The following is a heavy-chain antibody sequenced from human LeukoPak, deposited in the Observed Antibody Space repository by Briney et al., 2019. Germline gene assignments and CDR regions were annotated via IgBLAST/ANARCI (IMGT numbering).Heavy chain of an antibody. CDR3: ARVRIKGDFWSGYSDAFDI. V-gene: IGHV1-46*01. Sequence: ASVKVSCKASGYTFTSYYMHWVRQAPGQGLEWMGIINPSGGSTSYAQKFQGRVTMTRDMSTSTDYMELSSLRSEDTAIYYCARVRIKGDFWSGYSDAFDIWGQGTMVTVSS. CDR1: GYTFTSYY. D-gene: IGHD3-3*01. J-gene: IGHJ3*02. CDR2: INPSGGST.